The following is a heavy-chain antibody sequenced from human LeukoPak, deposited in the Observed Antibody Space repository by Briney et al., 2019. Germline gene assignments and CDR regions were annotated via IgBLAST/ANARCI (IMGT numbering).Heavy chain of an antibody. J-gene: IGHJ6*03. CDR3: ARGSYMDV. V-gene: IGHV3-30*04. CDR2: ISYDGSNK. Sequence: QSGGTLTLSCAASRFTFSSYAMHWLRQAPGKGLEGVADISYDGSNKYYGDSVRGLFTITRDNSKNTLYLKMNSLRAEDTAVYYCARGSYMDVWGKGTTVTVSS. CDR1: RFTFSSYA.